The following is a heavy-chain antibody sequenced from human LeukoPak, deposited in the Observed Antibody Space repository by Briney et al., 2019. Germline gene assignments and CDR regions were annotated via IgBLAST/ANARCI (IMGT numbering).Heavy chain of an antibody. CDR3: AREEYSGSYSWFDP. V-gene: IGHV4-34*01. Sequence: SETLSLTCAVYGGSFSGYYWSWIRQPPGKGLEWIGEINHSGSTNYNPSLKSRVTISVDTSKNQFSLKLSSVTAADTAVYYCAREEYSGSYSWFDPWGQGTLVTVSS. J-gene: IGHJ5*02. D-gene: IGHD1-26*01. CDR2: INHSGST. CDR1: GGSFSGYY.